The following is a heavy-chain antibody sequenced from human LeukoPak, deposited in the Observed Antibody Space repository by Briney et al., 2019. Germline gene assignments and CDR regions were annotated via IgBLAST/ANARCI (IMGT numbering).Heavy chain of an antibody. J-gene: IGHJ5*02. CDR1: GGTFSSYA. CDR3: ARDIPRPRGFDP. V-gene: IGHV1-69*13. CDR2: IIPIFGTA. Sequence: SVKVSCKASGGTFSSYAISWVRQAPGQGLEWMGGIIPIFGTANYAQKFQGRVTITADESTSTAHMELSSLRSEDTAVYYCARDIPRPRGFDPWGQGTLVTVSS.